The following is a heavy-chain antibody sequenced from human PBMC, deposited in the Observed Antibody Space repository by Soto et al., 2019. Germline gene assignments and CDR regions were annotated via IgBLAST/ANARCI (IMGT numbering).Heavy chain of an antibody. CDR2: IIPIFGST. CDR1: GGTFSNYA. CDR3: AASQQFDY. J-gene: IGHJ4*02. Sequence: SVKVSCKASGGTFSNYAITWVRQAPGQGLEWLGRIIPIFGSTNFAQKFQGRVTLTADESTSTAYMELRSLSSDDTAVYYCAASQQFDYWGQGTLVTVSS. V-gene: IGHV1-69*13. D-gene: IGHD6-13*01.